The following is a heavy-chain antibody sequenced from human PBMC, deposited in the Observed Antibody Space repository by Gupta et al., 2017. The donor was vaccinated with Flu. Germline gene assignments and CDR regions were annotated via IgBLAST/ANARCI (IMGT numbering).Heavy chain of an antibody. CDR1: GFIFAKAW. Sequence: EMQLVESGGGLVEPGGSLRLSCAASGFIFAKAWMAWVRQAPGKGLEGVGRMRSHFDGGTIDYAAPVKGRFSISRDENRLYLQLTSLKTEDTAVYFCATDNGGFDSAPNFDHWGQGTLVTVSS. V-gene: IGHV3-15*05. CDR2: MRSHFDGGTI. CDR3: ATDNGGFDSAPNFDH. D-gene: IGHD2-15*01. J-gene: IGHJ4*02.